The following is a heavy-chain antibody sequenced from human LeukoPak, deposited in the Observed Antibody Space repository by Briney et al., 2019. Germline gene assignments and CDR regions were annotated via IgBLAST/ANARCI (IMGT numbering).Heavy chain of an antibody. V-gene: IGHV3-30*01. Sequence: GRSLRLSCAASGFTFSSYAMHWVRQAPGKGLEWVAVISYDGSNRYYADSVKGRFTISRDNSKNTLYLQMNSRRAEDTAVYYCARDGVELAFDIWGQGTMVTVSS. CDR3: ARDGVELAFDI. J-gene: IGHJ3*02. CDR1: GFTFSSYA. CDR2: ISYDGSNR. D-gene: IGHD3-10*01.